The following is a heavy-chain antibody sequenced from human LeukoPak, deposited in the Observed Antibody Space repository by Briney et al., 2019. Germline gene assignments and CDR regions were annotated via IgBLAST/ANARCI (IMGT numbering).Heavy chain of an antibody. Sequence: GGSLRLSCAASGFTFSSYWMSWVRQAPGKGLEWVANIKQDGSEKYYVDSVKGRFTISRDNAKNSLYLQMNSLRAEDTAVYYCAKNTNRYYDSSGSRFDYWGQGTLVTVSS. CDR3: AKNTNRYYDSSGSRFDY. J-gene: IGHJ4*02. V-gene: IGHV3-7*03. CDR2: IKQDGSEK. D-gene: IGHD3-22*01. CDR1: GFTFSSYW.